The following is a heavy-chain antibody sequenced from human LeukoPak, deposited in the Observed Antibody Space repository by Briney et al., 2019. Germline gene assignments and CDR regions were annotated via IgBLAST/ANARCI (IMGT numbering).Heavy chain of an antibody. Sequence: SETLSLTCTVSGDSITSGSYYWSWIRQPAGKGLEWIGRIFISGGTNYNPSLRSRVTMSLDTSKNQFSLKLSSVTAADTAVYYCARTMYYYDSSGYYYAFDIWGQGTMVTVSS. CDR3: ARTMYYYDSSGYYYAFDI. V-gene: IGHV4-61*02. D-gene: IGHD3-22*01. J-gene: IGHJ3*02. CDR1: GDSITSGSYY. CDR2: IFISGGT.